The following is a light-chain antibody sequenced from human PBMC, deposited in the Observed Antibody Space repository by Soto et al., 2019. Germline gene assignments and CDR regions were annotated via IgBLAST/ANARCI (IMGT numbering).Light chain of an antibody. V-gene: IGLV1-51*01. CDR1: SSNIGGNY. Sequence: QSVLTQPPSVSAAPGQRVTISCSGSSSNIGGNYVSWYQVVPRTAPKLLIYDNHKRHSGVPDRFSGSKSGTSATLGIAHLHAGDEAHYYCGTWDINLDTVVFGGGTKLTVL. CDR2: DNH. J-gene: IGLJ2*01. CDR3: GTWDINLDTVV.